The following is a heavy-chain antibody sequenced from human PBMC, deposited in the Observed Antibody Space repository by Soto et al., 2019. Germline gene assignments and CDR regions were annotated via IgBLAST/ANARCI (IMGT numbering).Heavy chain of an antibody. CDR1: GESISGYY. CDR2: INHSGST. V-gene: IGHV4-34*01. J-gene: IGHJ6*02. D-gene: IGHD3-3*01. Sequence: SETLSDTRAVYGESISGYYWSCIRQHPGKGLEWIGEINHSGSTNYNPSLKSRVTISVDTSTNQFSLKLSSVTAADTAVYYCARDTQLRFLEWSYGTNPYYYYGMDVWGQGTTVTVS. CDR3: ARDTQLRFLEWSYGTNPYYYYGMDV.